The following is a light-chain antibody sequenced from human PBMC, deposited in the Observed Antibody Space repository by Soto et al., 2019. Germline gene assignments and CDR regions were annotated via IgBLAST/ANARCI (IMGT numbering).Light chain of an antibody. CDR2: DAS. CDR1: QSVSNY. CDR3: QQRSILLT. Sequence: EIVLTQSPATLSLSPGERATLSCRASQSVSNYLAWYQQKPGQAPRLLIYDASNRATGIPARFSGSWSGTDFTLTISSLEPEDFAVYFCQQRSILLTFGGGTKVEIK. V-gene: IGKV3-11*01. J-gene: IGKJ4*01.